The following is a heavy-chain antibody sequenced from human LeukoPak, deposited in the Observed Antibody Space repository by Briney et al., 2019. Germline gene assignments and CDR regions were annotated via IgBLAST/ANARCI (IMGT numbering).Heavy chain of an antibody. CDR2: MYYSGST. J-gene: IGHJ4*02. D-gene: IGHD3-9*01. CDR1: GGSISSSNYY. Sequence: PSETLSLTCTVSGGSISSSNYYWGWIRQPPGKGLEWIGSMYYSGSTYYNPSLKSRVTIFVDTSKNQFSLKLSSVTAADTAMYYCARHPYDILTGYYLGFRPWDYWGQGILVTVSS. V-gene: IGHV4-39*01. CDR3: ARHPYDILTGYYLGFRPWDY.